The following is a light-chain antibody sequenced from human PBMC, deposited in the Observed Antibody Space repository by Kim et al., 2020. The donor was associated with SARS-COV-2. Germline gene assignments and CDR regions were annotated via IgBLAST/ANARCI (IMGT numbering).Light chain of an antibody. CDR2: GAS. CDR3: QQFNTYPLT. V-gene: IGKV1-17*01. Sequence: DIQMTQSPSSLSASVGDRVTITCRASQGIRNDVGWYQQKPGKAPKGLIFGASTFQGGVPSRFSGSGSGTEFTLTISSLQPEDFATYYCQQFNTYPLTFGGGTKVDIK. J-gene: IGKJ4*01. CDR1: QGIRND.